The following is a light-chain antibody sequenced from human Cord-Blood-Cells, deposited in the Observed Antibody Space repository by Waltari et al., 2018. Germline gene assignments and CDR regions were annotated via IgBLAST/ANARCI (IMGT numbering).Light chain of an antibody. V-gene: IGLV2-14*01. CDR3: SSYTSSSTYV. J-gene: IGLJ1*01. CDR1: STDVGGYNY. Sequence: QPALTQPASVSGFPGQSITIPCSGTSTDVGGYNYVSWYQQHPGKAPKLMIYDVSNRPSGVSNRFSGSKSGNTASLTISGLQAEDEADYYCSSYTSSSTYVFGTGTKVTVL. CDR2: DVS.